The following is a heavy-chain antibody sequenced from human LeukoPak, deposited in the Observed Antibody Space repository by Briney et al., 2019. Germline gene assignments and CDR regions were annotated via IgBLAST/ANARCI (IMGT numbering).Heavy chain of an antibody. J-gene: IGHJ4*02. D-gene: IGHD3-10*01. CDR1: GFTFSSYT. CDR2: ISSGSSTI. Sequence: PGGSLRLSCAASGFTFSSYTMNWVRQAPGKGLEWVSYISSGSSTIYYADSVKGRFTISRDNAKNSLYLQMNSLRAEDTAVYYCARVTMIRGITYDYWGQGALVTVSS. CDR3: ARVTMIRGITYDY. V-gene: IGHV3-48*04.